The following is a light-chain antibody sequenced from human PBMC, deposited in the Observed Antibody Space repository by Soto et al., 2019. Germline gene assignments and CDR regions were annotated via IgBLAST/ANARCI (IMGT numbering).Light chain of an antibody. V-gene: IGKV1-12*01. J-gene: IGKJ4*01. CDR3: QQANSFPLT. Sequence: DIQMTQSPSSVSASVGDRVTITCRASQGIGSLLAWYQQKPGKAPNLLIHTASILQSGVPSRFSGSGSGRDFTLTISSLQPEDFATYYCQQANSFPLTFGGGTKVEIK. CDR1: QGIGSL. CDR2: TAS.